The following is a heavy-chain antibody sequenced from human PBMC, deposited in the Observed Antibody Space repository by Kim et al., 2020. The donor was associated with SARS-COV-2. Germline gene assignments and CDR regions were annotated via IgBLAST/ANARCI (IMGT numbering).Heavy chain of an antibody. CDR2: IYYSGST. J-gene: IGHJ2*01. CDR1: GGSISSYY. D-gene: IGHD3-16*01. Sequence: SETLSLTCTVSGGSISSYYWSWIRQPPGKGLEWIGYIYYSGSTNYNPSLKSRVTISVDTSKNQFSLKLSSVTAADTAVYYCARETRWGRYWYFDLWGRGTLVTVSS. CDR3: ARETRWGRYWYFDL. V-gene: IGHV4-59*01.